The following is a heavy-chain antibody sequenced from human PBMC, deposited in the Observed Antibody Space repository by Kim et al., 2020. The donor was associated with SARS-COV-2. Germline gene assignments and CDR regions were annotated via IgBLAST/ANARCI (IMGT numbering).Heavy chain of an antibody. CDR1: GGSISSYY. V-gene: IGHV4-59*12. CDR3: VRETVEGTYYSSYYGL. J-gene: IGHJ6*01. D-gene: IGHD3-10*01. Sequence: SETLSLTCTVSGGSISSYYWSWVRQPPGKGLEWIGYLYYSGSTNYNPSLKSRVTISLDASKNQFSLKLSSVTAAETTVYYGVRETVEGTYYSSYYGL. CDR2: LYYSGST.